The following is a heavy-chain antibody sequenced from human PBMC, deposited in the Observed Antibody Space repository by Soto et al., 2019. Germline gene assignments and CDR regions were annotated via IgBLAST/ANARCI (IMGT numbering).Heavy chain of an antibody. CDR2: ISYDGSNK. J-gene: IGHJ6*02. CDR1: GFTFSSYA. Sequence: PGGSLRLSCAASGFTFSSYAMHWVRQAPGKGLEWVAVISYDGSNKYYADSVKGRFTISRDNSKNTLYLQMNSLRAEDTAVYYCARDRNSYGYVVFYGMDVWGQGTTVTVSS. V-gene: IGHV3-30-3*01. D-gene: IGHD5-18*01. CDR3: ARDRNSYGYVVFYGMDV.